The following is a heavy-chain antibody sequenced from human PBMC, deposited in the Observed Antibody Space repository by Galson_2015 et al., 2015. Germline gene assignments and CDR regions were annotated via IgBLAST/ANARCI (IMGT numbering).Heavy chain of an antibody. CDR1: GFTFSSYE. Sequence: SLRLSCAASGFTFSSYEMNSVRQAPGKGLEWVSHISSSGSTIYYADSVKGRFTISRDNSKNTLYLQMNSLRAEDTAVYYCATDYYDSSGYGYWYFDLWGRGTLVTVSS. D-gene: IGHD3-22*01. J-gene: IGHJ2*01. CDR3: ATDYYDSSGYGYWYFDL. CDR2: ISSSGSTI. V-gene: IGHV3-48*03.